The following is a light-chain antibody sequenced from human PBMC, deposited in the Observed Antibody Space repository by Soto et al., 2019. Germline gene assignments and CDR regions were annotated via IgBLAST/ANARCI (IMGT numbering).Light chain of an antibody. CDR2: EGT. CDR3: FSYAGSPTSYV. V-gene: IGLV2-23*01. CDR1: SSDVGTYNL. Sequence: QSALTQPASVSGSPGQSITFSCIVGSSDVGTYNLVSWYQQHPNKAPKFIIYEGTKRPSGVSNRFSGSQSGNTASLTISGHQADDEADYYCFSYAGSPTSYVFGTGTKVTVL. J-gene: IGLJ1*01.